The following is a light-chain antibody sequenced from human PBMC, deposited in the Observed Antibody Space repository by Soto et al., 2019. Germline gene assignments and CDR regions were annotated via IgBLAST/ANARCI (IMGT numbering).Light chain of an antibody. CDR1: QSVSSDY. Sequence: IVLTQSPGTLSLSPGERATLSCRASQSVSSDYLAWYQQKPGQAPRLLIYGASSRATGIPDRFSGSGSGTDFTLTISRLEPEDFAVYYCRQYGYSPKTFGQGTKVDIK. CDR2: GAS. CDR3: RQYGYSPKT. J-gene: IGKJ1*01. V-gene: IGKV3-20*01.